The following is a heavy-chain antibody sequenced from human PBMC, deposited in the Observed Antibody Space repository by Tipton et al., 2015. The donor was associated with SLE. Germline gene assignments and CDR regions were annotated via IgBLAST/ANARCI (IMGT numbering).Heavy chain of an antibody. CDR3: ARPSRGHGDYDN. D-gene: IGHD4-17*01. Sequence: TLSLTCAVSGYSITYDHNWGWIRQPPGKGLEWVGSIHHSGKTYYNPSLKSRVTMSVDTSKNHLSLNLSSVTAADTVVYYCARPSRGHGDYDNWGQGTQVTVSS. CDR2: IHHSGKT. CDR1: GYSITYDHN. V-gene: IGHV4-38-2*01. J-gene: IGHJ4*02.